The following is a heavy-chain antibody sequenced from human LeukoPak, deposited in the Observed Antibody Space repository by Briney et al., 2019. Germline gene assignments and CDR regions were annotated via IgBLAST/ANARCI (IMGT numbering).Heavy chain of an antibody. J-gene: IGHJ6*02. CDR1: GFTFDDYA. D-gene: IGHD3-10*01. CDR3: AIPPLSGTGSSRPLAGIDV. CDR2: ISWNSGNI. Sequence: GKSLRLSCAGSGFTFDDYAMHWVRQAPGKGLEWVSGISWNSGNIGYADSVKGRFTISRDNAKNSLYLQMNSLRAEDTAVYYCAIPPLSGTGSSRPLAGIDVWGQGTTVTVSS. V-gene: IGHV3-9*01.